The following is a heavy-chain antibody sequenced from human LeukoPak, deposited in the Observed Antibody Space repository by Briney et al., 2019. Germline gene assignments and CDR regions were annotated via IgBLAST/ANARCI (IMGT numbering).Heavy chain of an antibody. J-gene: IGHJ6*02. CDR1: GGTFSSYA. D-gene: IGHD4-17*01. CDR3: ARVSYGDYGLAYGYYYGMDV. Sequence: ASVKVSCKASGGTFSSYAISWVRQAPGQGLEWMGGIIPIFGTANYAQKFQGRVTITADEPTSTAYMELGSLRSEDTAVYYCARVSYGDYGLAYGYYYGMDVWGQGTTVTVSS. CDR2: IIPIFGTA. V-gene: IGHV1-69*13.